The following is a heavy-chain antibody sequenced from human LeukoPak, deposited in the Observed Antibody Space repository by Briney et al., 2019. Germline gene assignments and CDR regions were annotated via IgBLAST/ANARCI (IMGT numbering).Heavy chain of an antibody. J-gene: IGHJ4*02. CDR3: ARVRITMIVKQDYFDY. V-gene: IGHV1-46*01. Sequence: ASVKVSCKASGYTFTSYYMHWVRQAPGQGLEWMGIINPSGGSTSYEQKFQGRVTMTRDMSTSTVYMELGSLRSEDTAVYYCARVRITMIVKQDYFDYWGQGTLVTVSS. D-gene: IGHD3-22*01. CDR1: GYTFTSYY. CDR2: INPSGGST.